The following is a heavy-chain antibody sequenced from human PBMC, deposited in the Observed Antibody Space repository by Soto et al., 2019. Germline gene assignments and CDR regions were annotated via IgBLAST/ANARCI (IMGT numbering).Heavy chain of an antibody. Sequence: SETLSLTCTVSGGSISSSSYYWGWIRQPPGKGLEWIGSIYYSGSTYYNPSLKSRVTISVDTSKNQFSLKLTSVTAADTAVYYCATTTVTTLAVFVMSNWYFALWGRGTLVTVSS. V-gene: IGHV4-39*01. D-gene: IGHD4-17*01. CDR3: ATTTVTTLAVFVMSNWYFAL. CDR2: IYYSGST. J-gene: IGHJ2*01. CDR1: GGSISSSSYY.